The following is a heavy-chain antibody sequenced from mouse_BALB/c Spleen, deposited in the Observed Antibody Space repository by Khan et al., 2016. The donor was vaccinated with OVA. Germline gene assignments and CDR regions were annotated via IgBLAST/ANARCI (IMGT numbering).Heavy chain of an antibody. CDR1: GYTFTDYA. V-gene: IGHV1S137*01. J-gene: IGHJ2*01. D-gene: IGHD2-3*01. CDR3: ARPAYDGFSDY. Sequence: QVQLQQSGPELVRPGVSVKISCKGSGYTFTDYAMYWVKQSHAKSLEWIGLISTYSGNTNYNQKFRGQATMTVDNSSSTAYMELARLTSEDSANDYCARPAYDGFSDYWGQGTTLTVSS. CDR2: ISTYSGNT.